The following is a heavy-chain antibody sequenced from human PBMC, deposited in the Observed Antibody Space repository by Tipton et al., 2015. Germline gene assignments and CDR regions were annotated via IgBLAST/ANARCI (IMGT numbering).Heavy chain of an antibody. V-gene: IGHV4-4*02. CDR2: IFHTGNT. Sequence: TLSLTCTISGDSISSDYWWSWVRQPPGKGLEWIGEIFHTGNTNYNPSLMSRLTISVDKSKNQFSLKLTSVTAADTAVYYCARLSFGAYDFWNGYSFDYWGQGTLVTVSS. CDR1: GDSISSDYW. J-gene: IGHJ4*02. CDR3: ARLSFGAYDFWNGYSFDY. D-gene: IGHD3-3*01.